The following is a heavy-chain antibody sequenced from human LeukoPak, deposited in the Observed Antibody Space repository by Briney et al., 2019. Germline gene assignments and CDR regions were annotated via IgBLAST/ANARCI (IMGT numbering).Heavy chain of an antibody. CDR1: GYSFTSYW. Sequence: GESLKISCKGSGYSFTSYWIGRVRQMPGKGLEWMGIIYPGDSDTRYSPSFQGQVTISADKSISTAYLQWSSLRASDTAVYYCARAKFITGTTGFVYWGQGTLVTVSS. D-gene: IGHD1-7*01. J-gene: IGHJ4*02. CDR2: IYPGDSDT. V-gene: IGHV5-51*01. CDR3: ARAKFITGTTGFVY.